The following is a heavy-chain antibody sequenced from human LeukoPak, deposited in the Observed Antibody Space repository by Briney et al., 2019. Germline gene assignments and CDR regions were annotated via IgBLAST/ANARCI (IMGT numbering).Heavy chain of an antibody. CDR1: GYTFTGYY. D-gene: IGHD3-22*01. CDR2: INPNSGGT. Sequence: ASVKVSCKASGYTFTGYYMHWVRQAPGQGREWMGWINPNSGGTNYAQKFQGRVTMTRDTSISTAYMELSNLRSEDTAVYYCARGRHYYDSSDYYEGDGFDIWGQGTMVTVSS. V-gene: IGHV1-2*02. CDR3: ARGRHYYDSSDYYEGDGFDI. J-gene: IGHJ3*02.